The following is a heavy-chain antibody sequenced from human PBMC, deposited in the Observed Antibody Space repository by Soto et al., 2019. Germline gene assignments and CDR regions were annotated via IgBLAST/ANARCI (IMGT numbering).Heavy chain of an antibody. J-gene: IGHJ4*02. Sequence: GGSLSLSCVASGFTFNNYGMTWVRQAPGKGQERVSAASGSSGSTHYADSVKGRFSISRDKSKNTLYLQMNSLRAEDTAVYFCAKGSSYCGGDCQFYFDCWGQGTLVTVSS. D-gene: IGHD2-21*02. V-gene: IGHV3-23*01. CDR2: ASGSSGST. CDR3: AKGSSYCGGDCQFYFDC. CDR1: GFTFNNYG.